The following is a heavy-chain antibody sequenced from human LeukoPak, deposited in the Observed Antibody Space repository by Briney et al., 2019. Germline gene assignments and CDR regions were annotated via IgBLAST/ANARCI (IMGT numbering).Heavy chain of an antibody. CDR3: ARGRVIVPAGTNWYNWFDP. Sequence: GSVTVSCMASGYTLTRYYMHWVRQAPGQGLEWMGWINPKSGGTNYAQKFQGRVTMTRDTSISTAYMELSRLRSDDTAVYYCARGRVIVPAGTNWYNWFDPWGQGTLVTVSS. D-gene: IGHD2-2*01. CDR1: GYTLTRYY. V-gene: IGHV1-2*02. CDR2: INPKSGGT. J-gene: IGHJ5*02.